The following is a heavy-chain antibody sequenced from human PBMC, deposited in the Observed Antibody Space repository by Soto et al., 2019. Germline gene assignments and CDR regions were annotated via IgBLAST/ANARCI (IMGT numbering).Heavy chain of an antibody. D-gene: IGHD5-18*01. CDR3: ARAVRGDSYGYYYYGMDV. Sequence: ASVKVSCKASGYTFTSYGISWVRQAPGQGLEWMGWISAYNGNTNYAQKLQGRVTMTTDTSTSTAYMELRSLRSDDTAVYYCARAVRGDSYGYYYYGMDVWGQGTKVTSP. CDR1: GYTFTSYG. V-gene: IGHV1-18*01. CDR2: ISAYNGNT. J-gene: IGHJ6*02.